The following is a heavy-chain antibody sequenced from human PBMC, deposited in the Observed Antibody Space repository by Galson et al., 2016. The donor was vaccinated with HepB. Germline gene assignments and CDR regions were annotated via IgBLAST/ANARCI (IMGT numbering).Heavy chain of an antibody. CDR1: GFTFSSYG. CDR2: ISYDGTNK. Sequence: SLRLSCAASGFTFSSYGMHWVRQAPGKGLEWVAVISYDGTNKYYADSVKGRFTISRDNSKNTLYLQMNSLSPEDTAVYSCAKDPLSGSNSGTYFDYWGQGTLVTVSS. J-gene: IGHJ4*02. D-gene: IGHD1-26*01. CDR3: AKDPLSGSNSGTYFDY. V-gene: IGHV3-30*18.